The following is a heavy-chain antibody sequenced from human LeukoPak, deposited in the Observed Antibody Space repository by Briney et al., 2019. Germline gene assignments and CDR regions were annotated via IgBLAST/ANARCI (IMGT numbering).Heavy chain of an antibody. Sequence: GGSLRLSCAASGFTFSDYAMSWVRQAPGKGLEWVSAISGSGGNTYYADSVRGRFTISRDKSKNTPFLQMNSPRAEDTAVYYCARGYASGTYYSDYWGQGTLVTVSS. J-gene: IGHJ4*02. CDR3: ARGYASGTYYSDY. CDR1: GFTFSDYA. CDR2: ISGSGGNT. D-gene: IGHD3-10*01. V-gene: IGHV3-23*01.